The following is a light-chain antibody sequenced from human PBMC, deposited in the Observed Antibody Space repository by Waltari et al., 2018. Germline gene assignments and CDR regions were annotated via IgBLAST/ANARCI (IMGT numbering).Light chain of an antibody. CDR2: KAS. CDR1: RSVKNN. Sequence: CRASRSVKNNLAWYQQKPGKAPKVLVHKASRLESGVSSRFSGSGYGTEFTLTISSLQPDDFATYYCQEYDSLPITFGGGTQVEIK. J-gene: IGKJ4*01. CDR3: QEYDSLPIT. V-gene: IGKV1-5*03.